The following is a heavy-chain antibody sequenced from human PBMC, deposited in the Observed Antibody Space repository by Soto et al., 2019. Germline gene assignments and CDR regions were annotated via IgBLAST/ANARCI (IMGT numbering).Heavy chain of an antibody. CDR1: GYTFTDYY. CDR2: VNPNSGGT. V-gene: IGHV1-2*04. J-gene: IGHJ6*02. CDR3: TREMGSYFNYGMDV. D-gene: IGHD2-8*01. Sequence: ASVKVSCKATGYTFTDYYMHWVRQAPGQGLEWMGWVNPNSGGTKYAHRFQEWVTMTTDTAINTGYMELRRLKSGDTAVYYCTREMGSYFNYGMDVWGQGTTVTVSS.